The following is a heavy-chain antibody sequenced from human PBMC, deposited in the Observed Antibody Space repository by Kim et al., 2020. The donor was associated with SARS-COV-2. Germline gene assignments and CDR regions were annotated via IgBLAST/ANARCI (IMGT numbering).Heavy chain of an antibody. V-gene: IGHV4-39*01. CDR2: VHYSGST. CDR1: GVSISSGSYF. J-gene: IGHJ4*02. Sequence: SETLSLTCAVSGVSISSGSYFWAWIRQPPGKGPEYIGSVHYSGSTYHNPSLRSRVTMSADTYMGQFSLRLTSVTAADTAVYYCARLIASGHSFDYWGQGTLVTVSS. D-gene: IGHD6-19*01. CDR3: ARLIASGHSFDY.